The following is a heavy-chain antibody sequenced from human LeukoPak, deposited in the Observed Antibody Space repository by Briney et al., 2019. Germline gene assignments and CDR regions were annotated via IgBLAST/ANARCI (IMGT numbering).Heavy chain of an antibody. Sequence: GGSLRLSCAASGFTFSSHWMSWVRQAPGKGLEWVANIKQDGSEKYYVDSVKGRFTISRDNAKNSLYLQMNSLRAEDTAVYYCATQGDFWSGSDLFDYWGQGTLVTASS. CDR1: GFTFSSHW. CDR3: ATQGDFWSGSDLFDY. J-gene: IGHJ4*02. D-gene: IGHD3-3*01. V-gene: IGHV3-7*01. CDR2: IKQDGSEK.